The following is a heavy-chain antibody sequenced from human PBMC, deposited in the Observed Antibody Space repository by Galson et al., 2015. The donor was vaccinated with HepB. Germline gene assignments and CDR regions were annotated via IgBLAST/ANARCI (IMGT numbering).Heavy chain of an antibody. CDR2: ISSSGSTM. Sequence: SLRLSCAAFGFTFSSYEMNWVRQAPGKGLEWVSYISSSGSTMYYADSVKGRFTISRDSAKNSLYLQMNSLGAEDTAVYYCAREKTSSASFDYWGQGTLVTVSS. CDR1: GFTFSSYE. D-gene: IGHD6-19*01. CDR3: AREKTSSASFDY. V-gene: IGHV3-48*03. J-gene: IGHJ4*02.